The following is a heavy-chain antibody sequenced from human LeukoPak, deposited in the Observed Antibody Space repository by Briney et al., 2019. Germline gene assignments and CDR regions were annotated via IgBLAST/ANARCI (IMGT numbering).Heavy chain of an antibody. CDR2: ISGSGGST. CDR3: TTTQLEWGSYSYDMDV. Sequence: SCKASGGTFSSYAMSWVRQAPGKGLEWVSAISGSGGSTYYADSVKGRFTISRDNSKNTLYLQMNSLRAEDTAVYYCTTTQLEWGSYSYDMDVWGQGTTVIVSS. CDR1: GGTFSSYA. J-gene: IGHJ6*02. D-gene: IGHD3-16*01. V-gene: IGHV3-23*01.